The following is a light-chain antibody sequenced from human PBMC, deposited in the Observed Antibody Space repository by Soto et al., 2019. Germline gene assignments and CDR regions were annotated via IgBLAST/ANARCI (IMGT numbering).Light chain of an antibody. CDR1: ESISSW. Sequence: DIQMTQSPSTLSASVGDTVNITCRASESISSWLAWHQQKPGKAPKLLIYDASTLESWVPSRFRGGGSGTEFTLIISSLHPDDFATYYCQQYSNSGTFGQGTQVEIK. CDR3: QQYSNSGT. V-gene: IGKV1-5*01. CDR2: DAS. J-gene: IGKJ1*01.